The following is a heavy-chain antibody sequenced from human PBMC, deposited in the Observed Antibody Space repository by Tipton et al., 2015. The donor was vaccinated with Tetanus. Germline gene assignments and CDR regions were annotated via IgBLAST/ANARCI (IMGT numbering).Heavy chain of an antibody. J-gene: IGHJ6*02. CDR1: GYNFTTYN. V-gene: IGHV1-46*01. CDR3: ASGSSIRHGLDV. Sequence: QSGPEVKRPGASVKIYCKASGYNFTTYNIHWVRQAPAQGLEWMGTINPRYGTTSYAQKFQGRVFMTTNTSITTAFMEVASLTYGDTAVYYCASGSSIRHGLDVWGHGTSVTVSS. CDR2: INPRYGTT. D-gene: IGHD2-2*01.